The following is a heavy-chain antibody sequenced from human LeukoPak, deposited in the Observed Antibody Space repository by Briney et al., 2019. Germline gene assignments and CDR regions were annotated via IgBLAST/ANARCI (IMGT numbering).Heavy chain of an antibody. Sequence: GGSLRLSCAASGFTFSSYGMHWVRQAPGKGLEWVSYISSSGSTIYYADSVKGRFTISRDNAKNSLYLQMNSLRAEDTAVYYCASYPYGGNGFDYWGQGTLVTVSS. CDR3: ASYPYGGNGFDY. CDR1: GFTFSSYG. D-gene: IGHD4-23*01. CDR2: ISSSGSTI. V-gene: IGHV3-48*04. J-gene: IGHJ4*02.